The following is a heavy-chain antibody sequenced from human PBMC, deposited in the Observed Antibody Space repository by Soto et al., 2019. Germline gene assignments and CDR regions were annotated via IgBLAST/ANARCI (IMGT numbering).Heavy chain of an antibody. Sequence: QVQLVQSGAEVKKPGSSVKVSCKASGGTFSSYTISWVRQAPGQGLEWMGRIIPILGIANYAQKFQGRVTITAEKSTSTAYMELSSLRSEDTAVYYCARVARVGATLMLAYWGQGTLVTVAS. V-gene: IGHV1-69*02. J-gene: IGHJ4*02. CDR2: IIPILGIA. D-gene: IGHD1-26*01. CDR1: GGTFSSYT. CDR3: ARVARVGATLMLAY.